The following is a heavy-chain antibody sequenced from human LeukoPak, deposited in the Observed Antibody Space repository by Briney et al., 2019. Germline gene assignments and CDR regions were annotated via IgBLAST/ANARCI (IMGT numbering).Heavy chain of an antibody. CDR3: ARRFKQDVLGTTMGWFDP. J-gene: IGHJ5*02. V-gene: IGHV1-18*01. Sequence: ASVKVSCKASGYPFTEYGIGWVRQAPGQGPEWMGWISAYNGNTNYAQKIQGRVTMTTDPSTSTVYMELKSLRSDDTAVYYCARRFKQDVLGTTMGWFDPWGQGTLITVSS. CDR1: GYPFTEYG. D-gene: IGHD1-26*01. CDR2: ISAYNGNT.